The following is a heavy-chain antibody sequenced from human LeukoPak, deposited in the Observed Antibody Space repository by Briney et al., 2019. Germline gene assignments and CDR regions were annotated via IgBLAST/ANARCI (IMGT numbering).Heavy chain of an antibody. CDR3: ARTYYYGSGSYQINWFDP. D-gene: IGHD3-10*01. J-gene: IGHJ5*02. Sequence: GESLKISCKGSGYSFTSYWIGWVRQMPGKGLEWMGIIYPGDSDTRYSPSFQGQVTISADKSISTAYLQWSSLKASDTAMYYCARTYYYGSGSYQINWFDPWGQGTLVTVSS. CDR1: GYSFTSYW. V-gene: IGHV5-51*01. CDR2: IYPGDSDT.